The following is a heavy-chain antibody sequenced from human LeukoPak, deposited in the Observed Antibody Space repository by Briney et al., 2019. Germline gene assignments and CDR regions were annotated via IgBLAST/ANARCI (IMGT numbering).Heavy chain of an antibody. D-gene: IGHD3-22*01. J-gene: IGHJ6*02. Sequence: GASVKVSCKASGYTFTSYGISWVRQAPGQGLEWMGWISAYNGNTNYAQKLQGRVTMTTDTSTSTAYMELRSLRSDDTAVYYCARGPLYDSSGYYYTDYYYYGMGVWGQGTTVTVSS. V-gene: IGHV1-18*01. CDR1: GYTFTSYG. CDR2: ISAYNGNT. CDR3: ARGPLYDSSGYYYTDYYYYGMGV.